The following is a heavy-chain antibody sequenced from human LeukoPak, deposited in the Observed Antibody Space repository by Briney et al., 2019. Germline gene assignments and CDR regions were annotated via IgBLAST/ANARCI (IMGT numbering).Heavy chain of an antibody. D-gene: IGHD4-17*01. V-gene: IGHV3-66*01. Sequence: GGSLRLSCAASGFTLSSNYMSWVRQAPGKGLEWVSVIYSGGSTYYADSVKGRFTISRDNSKNTLYLQMNSLRAEDTAVYYCARDSTTSYYYYGMDVWGQGTTVTVSS. J-gene: IGHJ6*02. CDR3: ARDSTTSYYYYGMDV. CDR2: IYSGGST. CDR1: GFTLSSNY.